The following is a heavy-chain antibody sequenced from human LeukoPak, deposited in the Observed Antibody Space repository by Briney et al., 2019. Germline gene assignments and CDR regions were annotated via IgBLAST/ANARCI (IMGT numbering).Heavy chain of an antibody. D-gene: IGHD6-19*01. CDR3: ARGSTQYSSGWYGLDY. J-gene: IGHJ4*02. CDR2: VNSDGSST. Sequence: GGSLRLSCAASGFTFSSYWMHWVRQALGKGLVWVSRVNSDGSSTTYADSVKGRFTISRDNAKNTLYLQMNSLRAEDTAVYYCARGSTQYSSGWYGLDYWGQGTLVTVSS. CDR1: GFTFSSYW. V-gene: IGHV3-74*01.